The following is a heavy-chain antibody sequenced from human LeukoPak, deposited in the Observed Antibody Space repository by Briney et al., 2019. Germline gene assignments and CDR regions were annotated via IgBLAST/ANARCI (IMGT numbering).Heavy chain of an antibody. CDR2: IYHSGST. CDR1: GYSISSGYY. V-gene: IGHV4-38-2*02. Sequence: SETLSLTCTVSGYSISSGYYWGWIRQPPGKGLEGIGSIYHSGSTYYNPSLKSRVTISVDTSKNQFSLKLSSVTAADTAVYYCARHDLQQLVGLDYWGQGTLVTVSS. CDR3: ARHDLQQLVGLDY. D-gene: IGHD6-13*01. J-gene: IGHJ4*02.